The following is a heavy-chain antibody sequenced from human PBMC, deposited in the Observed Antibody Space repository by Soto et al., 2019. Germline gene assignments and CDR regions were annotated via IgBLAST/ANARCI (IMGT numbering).Heavy chain of an antibody. CDR1: GFTFSNYG. Sequence: GGSLRLSCAASGFTFSNYGMHWVRQAPGKELKWVAIISYDASNQFYADSVKGRFTISRDNSKNTLYLQMNSLRPEDSAVYYCAKDHSYAYGDWTTSFPDVWGQGTTVTVSS. J-gene: IGHJ6*02. D-gene: IGHD5-18*01. CDR3: AKDHSYAYGDWTTSFPDV. V-gene: IGHV3-30*18. CDR2: ISYDASNQ.